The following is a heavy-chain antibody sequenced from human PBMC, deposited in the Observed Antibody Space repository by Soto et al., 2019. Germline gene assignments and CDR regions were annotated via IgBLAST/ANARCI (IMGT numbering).Heavy chain of an antibody. J-gene: IGHJ4*02. D-gene: IGHD3-10*01. CDR3: ARESIPVWFGELLTPSDY. V-gene: IGHV3-48*01. CDR2: ISSSSSTI. CDR1: GFTFSSYS. Sequence: EVQLVESGGGLVQPGGSLRLSCAASGFTFSSYSMNWVRQAPGKGLEWVSYISSSSSTIYYADSVKGRFTISRDNAKNSLYLQMKSLRAEDTAVYYCARESIPVWFGELLTPSDYWGQGTLVTVSS.